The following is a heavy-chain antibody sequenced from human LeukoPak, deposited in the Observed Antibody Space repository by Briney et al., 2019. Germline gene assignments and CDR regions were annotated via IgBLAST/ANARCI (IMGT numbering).Heavy chain of an antibody. D-gene: IGHD3-3*01. CDR3: ARDRPRNYDFWSGYSRFDY. V-gene: IGHV3-7*01. Sequence: GGSLRLSCSASEFIFSRYWMSWVRQSPGKGLEWVANIKQDGTEKYYVDSVKGRFTISRDNAKNSLYLQMNSLRAEDTAVYYCARDRPRNYDFWSGYSRFDYWGQGTLVTVSS. CDR2: IKQDGTEK. J-gene: IGHJ4*02. CDR1: EFIFSRYW.